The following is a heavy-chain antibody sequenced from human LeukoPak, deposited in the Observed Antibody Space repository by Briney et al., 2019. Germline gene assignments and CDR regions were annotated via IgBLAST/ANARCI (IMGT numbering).Heavy chain of an antibody. CDR2: IYYSGST. D-gene: IGHD1-7*01. J-gene: IGHJ4*02. V-gene: IGHV4-39*01. CDR3: ARLPIFAITGTRSFDY. CDR1: GGSISSSSYY. Sequence: SETLSFTCTGSGGSISSSSYYWGWIRQPPEKGLEWIGSIYYSGSTYYNPSLKSRVTISVDTSKNQFSLKLSSVTAADTAVYYCARLPIFAITGTRSFDYWGQGTLVTVSS.